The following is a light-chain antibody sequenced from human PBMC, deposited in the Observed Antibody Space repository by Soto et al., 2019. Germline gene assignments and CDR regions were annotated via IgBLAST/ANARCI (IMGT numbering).Light chain of an antibody. Sequence: QSALTQPPSASGSPGQSVTISCTGTSSDIGGHDYVSWYQQHPGKAPKLIIYEVTKRPSGVPDRFSGSKSGNTASLTVSGLQPEDEADYYCSSRKTFAGGTKLTVL. CDR3: SSRKT. V-gene: IGLV2-8*01. CDR2: EVT. CDR1: SSDIGGHDY. J-gene: IGLJ2*01.